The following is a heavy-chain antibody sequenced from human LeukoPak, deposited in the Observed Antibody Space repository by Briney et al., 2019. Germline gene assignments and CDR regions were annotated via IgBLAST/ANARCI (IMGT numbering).Heavy chain of an antibody. V-gene: IGHV4-59*01. J-gene: IGHJ5*02. D-gene: IGHD3-10*01. CDR1: GGSISSYS. CDR3: ARGSSSGSYHPLDP. CDR2: VYYTGSI. Sequence: SSETLSLTCTVSGGSISSYSWSWLRQPPGKGLEWVGYVYYTGSINYNPSLKSRVTISVDTSKSQFSLKLSSVTAADTAVYYCARGSSSGSYHPLDPWGQGTLVTVSS.